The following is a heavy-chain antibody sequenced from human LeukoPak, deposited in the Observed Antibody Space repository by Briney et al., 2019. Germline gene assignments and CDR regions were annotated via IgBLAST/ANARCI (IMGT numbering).Heavy chain of an antibody. J-gene: IGHJ4*02. V-gene: IGHV4-38-2*01. D-gene: IGHD3-10*01. Sequence: SETLSLTCAVSGYSISSGYYWGWIRQPPGKGLEYIGSVFHSGTTYYNPSLKSRVTISVDTSKNQFSLNLSSVTAADTAVYFCARVLMWFGEPKYCFDSWGQGTLVTVSS. CDR1: GYSISSGYY. CDR2: VFHSGTT. CDR3: ARVLMWFGEPKYCFDS.